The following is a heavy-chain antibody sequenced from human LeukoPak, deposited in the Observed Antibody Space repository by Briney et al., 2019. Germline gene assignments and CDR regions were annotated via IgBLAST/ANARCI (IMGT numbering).Heavy chain of an antibody. V-gene: IGHV4-4*02. J-gene: IGHJ4*02. CDR1: GGSISSSNW. D-gene: IGHD3-10*01. CDR3: ARVFGRHSGSYFDY. CDR2: IYHSGST. Sequence: MASGTLSLTCAVSGGSISSSNWWSWVRQPPGKGLEWIGEIYHSGSTNYNPSLKSRVTISVDKSKNQFSLKLSSVTAADTAVYYCARVFGRHSGSYFDYWGQGTLVTVSS.